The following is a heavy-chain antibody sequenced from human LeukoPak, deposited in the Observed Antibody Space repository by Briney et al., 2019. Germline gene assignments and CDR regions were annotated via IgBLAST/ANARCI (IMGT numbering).Heavy chain of an antibody. CDR1: GFTFSSYA. CDR3: AMVSRYCSGGSCYYHPFDY. V-gene: IGHV3-23*01. Sequence: PGGSLRLSCVGSGFTFSSYAMSWVRQAPGKGLEWVSVISGSGGSTYYAESVKGRFTISRDNSKNTLYLRMNSLRAEDTAVYYCAMVSRYCSGGSCYYHPFDYWGQGTLVTVSS. CDR2: ISGSGGST. D-gene: IGHD2-15*01. J-gene: IGHJ4*02.